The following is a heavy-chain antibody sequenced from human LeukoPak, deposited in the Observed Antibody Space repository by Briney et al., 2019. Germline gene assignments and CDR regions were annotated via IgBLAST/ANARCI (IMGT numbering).Heavy chain of an antibody. Sequence: GESLKISCKGSGYSFTSYRIGWVRQMPGKGLEWMGIIYPGDSDTRYSPSFQGQVTISADKSISTAYLQRSSLKASDTAMYYCARLLRRDGYNPGYFDYWGQGTLVTVSS. J-gene: IGHJ4*02. CDR1: GYSFTSYR. CDR3: ARLLRRDGYNPGYFDY. CDR2: IYPGDSDT. D-gene: IGHD5-24*01. V-gene: IGHV5-51*01.